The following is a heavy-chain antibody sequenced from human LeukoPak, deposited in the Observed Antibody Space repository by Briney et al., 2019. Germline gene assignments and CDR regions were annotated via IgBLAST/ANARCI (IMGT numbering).Heavy chain of an antibody. Sequence: GGSLRLSCAASGFTFSTYSMNWVRQAPGMGLEWVSYISSTYTNYADSVKGRFAISRDNAKNSLYLQMNSLRAEDTAVYYCARFDYADYLAFDYWGQGTLVTVSS. V-gene: IGHV3-21*05. J-gene: IGHJ4*02. D-gene: IGHD4-17*01. CDR2: ISSTYT. CDR1: GFTFSTYS. CDR3: ARFDYADYLAFDY.